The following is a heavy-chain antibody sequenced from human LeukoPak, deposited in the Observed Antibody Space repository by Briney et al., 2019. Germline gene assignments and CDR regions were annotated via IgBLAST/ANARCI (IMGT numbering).Heavy chain of an antibody. CDR3: AREWQYQFDY. CDR2: IYHSGST. D-gene: IGHD4-11*01. J-gene: IGHJ4*02. CDR1: GGSISSSNW. Sequence: SGTLSLTCAVSGGSISSSNWWSWVRQPPGKGLEWIGEIYHSGSTNYNPSLKSRVSISVDTSRNHFSLKVTSVTAADTAVYYCAREWQYQFDYWGQGRLVTISS. V-gene: IGHV4-4*02.